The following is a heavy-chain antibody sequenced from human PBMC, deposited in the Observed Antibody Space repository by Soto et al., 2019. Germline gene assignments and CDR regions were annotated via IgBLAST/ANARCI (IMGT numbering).Heavy chain of an antibody. CDR2: IYYSGST. D-gene: IGHD4-17*01. J-gene: IGHJ2*01. Sequence: PSETLSLTCTVSGGSISSYYWRWIRQPPGKGLEWIGYIYYSGSTNYNPSLKSRVTISVDTSKNQFSLKLSSVTAADTAVYYCGTHLIITVTLYWYFDTWGRDTLITLSS. V-gene: IGHV4-59*01. CDR1: GGSISSYY. CDR3: GTHLIITVTLYWYFDT.